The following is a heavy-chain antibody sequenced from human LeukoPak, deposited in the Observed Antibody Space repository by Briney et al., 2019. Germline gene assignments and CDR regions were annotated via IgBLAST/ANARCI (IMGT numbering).Heavy chain of an antibody. D-gene: IGHD4-23*01. CDR2: INHSGST. J-gene: IGHJ4*02. CDR3: ARGRAIWARTVVTLDY. V-gene: IGHV4-34*01. Sequence: PSETLSLTCAVYGGSFSGYYWSWIRQPPGKGLEWIGEINHSGSTNYNPSLKSRVTISVDTSKNQFSLKLSSVTAADTAVYYCARGRAIWARTVVTLDYWGQGTLVTVSS. CDR1: GGSFSGYY.